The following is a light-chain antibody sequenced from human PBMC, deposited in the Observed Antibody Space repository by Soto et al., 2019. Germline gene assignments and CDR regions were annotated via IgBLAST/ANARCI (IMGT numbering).Light chain of an antibody. J-gene: IGLJ1*01. CDR2: EVV. CDR3: CSYTTDNSWV. Sequence: QSALTQPASLSGSPGQSITISCTGTTSDDYVSWYQQSPGKAPKLLIYEVVNRPSEVSDRFSGSKSDSTASLTISGLQADDEAHYYCCSYTTDNSWVFGSGTKVTVL. V-gene: IGLV2-14*01. CDR1: TSDDY.